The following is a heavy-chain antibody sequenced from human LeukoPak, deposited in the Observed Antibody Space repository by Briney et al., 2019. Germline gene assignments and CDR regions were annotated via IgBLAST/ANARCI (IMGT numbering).Heavy chain of an antibody. CDR3: VRSLCGRYDY. D-gene: IGHD1-26*01. Sequence: GGSLRLSCAASGFXFSSYGIHWVRQAPGKGLEWVAVISYDGSNKYYADSVKGRFTISRDNAKNTVDLQMNSLRAEDTAVYYCVRSLCGRYDYWVQESLATVSS. V-gene: IGHV3-30*03. CDR1: GFXFSSYG. CDR2: ISYDGSNK. J-gene: IGHJ4*02.